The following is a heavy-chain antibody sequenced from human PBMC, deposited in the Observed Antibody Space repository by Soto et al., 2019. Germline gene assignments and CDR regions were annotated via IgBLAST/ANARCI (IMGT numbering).Heavy chain of an antibody. CDR1: GFTFSDYY. Sequence: GGSLRLSCAASGFTFSDYYMDWVRRAPGKGLEWVGRIRNKANNYATEYAASLKGRVTFSRDDSENSLHLQMNSLETEDTAVYWCTREKRYYNNLTSFYFENWGQGTLVTVSS. D-gene: IGHD3-10*01. CDR2: IRNKANNYAT. J-gene: IGHJ4*02. V-gene: IGHV3-72*01. CDR3: TREKRYYNNLTSFYFEN.